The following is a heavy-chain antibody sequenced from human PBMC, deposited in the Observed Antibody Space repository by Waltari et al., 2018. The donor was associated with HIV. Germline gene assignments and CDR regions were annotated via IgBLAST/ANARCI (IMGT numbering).Heavy chain of an antibody. CDR1: GGSISSYY. Sequence: QVQLQESGPGLVKPSETLSLTCTVTGGSISSYYWSWIRQPPGKGLEWIGYIHHAGITNYNPSLKSRVTISVNTYKKQFSLNLSAVTAADTAVYYCARDRGAIDHWGQGTLVTVSS. V-gene: IGHV4-59*01. CDR2: IHHAGIT. D-gene: IGHD1-26*01. CDR3: ARDRGAIDH. J-gene: IGHJ4*02.